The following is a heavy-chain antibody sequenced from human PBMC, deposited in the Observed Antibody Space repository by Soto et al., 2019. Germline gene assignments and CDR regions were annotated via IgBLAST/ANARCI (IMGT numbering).Heavy chain of an antibody. CDR3: AIGVDIVATVRGPMDV. D-gene: IGHD5-12*01. CDR1: GFTFSSYA. Sequence: GGSLRLSCAASGFTFSSYAMSWVRQAPGKGLEWVSAISGSGGSTYYADSVKGRFTTSRDNSKNTLYLQMNSLEAEDTAVYYCAIGVDIVATVRGPMDVWGKGTTVTVSS. J-gene: IGHJ6*04. V-gene: IGHV3-23*01. CDR2: ISGSGGST.